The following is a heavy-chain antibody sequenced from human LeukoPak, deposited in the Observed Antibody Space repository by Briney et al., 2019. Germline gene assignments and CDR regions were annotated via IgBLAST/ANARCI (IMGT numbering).Heavy chain of an antibody. CDR3: ARVNWWVAVAASRNWFDP. J-gene: IGHJ5*02. V-gene: IGHV4-39*07. CDR2: IYYSGST. D-gene: IGHD6-19*01. CDR1: GGSISSSSYY. Sequence: PSETLSLTCTVSGGSISSSSYYWGWIRQPPGKGLEWIGSIYYSGSTYYNPSLKSRVTISVDTSKNQFSLKLSSVTAADTAVYYCARVNWWVAVAASRNWFDPWGQGTLVTVSS.